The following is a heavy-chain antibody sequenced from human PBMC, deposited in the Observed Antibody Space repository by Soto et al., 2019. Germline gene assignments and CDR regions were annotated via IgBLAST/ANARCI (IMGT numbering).Heavy chain of an antibody. CDR3: ARVSAAYYYDSSGYPDAFDI. J-gene: IGHJ3*02. CDR1: GGSISSSNW. V-gene: IGHV4-4*02. D-gene: IGHD3-22*01. CDR2: IYHSGST. Sequence: QVQLQESGPGLVKPSGTLSLTCAVSGGSISSSNWWSWVRQPPGKGLEWIGEIYHSGSTNYNPSLKSRVTISVDKSKNQFSLKLSSVTAADTVVYYCARVSAAYYYDSSGYPDAFDIWGQGTMVTVSS.